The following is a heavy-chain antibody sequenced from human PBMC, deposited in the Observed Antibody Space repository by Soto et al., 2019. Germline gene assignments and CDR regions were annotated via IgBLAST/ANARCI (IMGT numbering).Heavy chain of an antibody. Sequence: SETLSLTCTVSGGSISSGGYYWSWIRQPPGKGLEWIGYIYYSGSTNYNPSLKSRVTISVDTSKNQFSLKLSSVTAADTAVYYCARHGKKPGVGATEYWGQGTLVTVSS. D-gene: IGHD1-26*01. CDR3: ARHGKKPGVGATEY. CDR1: GGSISSGGYY. CDR2: IYYSGST. V-gene: IGHV4-61*08. J-gene: IGHJ4*02.